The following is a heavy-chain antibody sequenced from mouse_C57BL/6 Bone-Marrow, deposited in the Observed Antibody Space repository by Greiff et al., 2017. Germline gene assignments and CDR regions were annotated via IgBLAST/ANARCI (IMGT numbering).Heavy chain of an antibody. CDR3: ALMRVTTGFAY. Sequence: EVMLVESGGGLVQPGESLKLSCESNEYEFPSHDMSWVRKTPEKRLELVAAINSDGGSTYYPDTMERRVIISRDNTKKTLYLQMSSLRSEDTALYYCALMRVTTGFAYWGQGTLVTVSA. D-gene: IGHD2-2*01. V-gene: IGHV5-2*01. CDR1: EYEFPSHD. CDR2: INSDGGST. J-gene: IGHJ3*01.